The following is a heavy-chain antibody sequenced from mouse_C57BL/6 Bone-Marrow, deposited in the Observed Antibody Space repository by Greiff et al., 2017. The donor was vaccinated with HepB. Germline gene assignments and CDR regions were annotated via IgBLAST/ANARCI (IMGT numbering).Heavy chain of an antibody. CDR2: INPYNGGT. CDR3: ARWRGYYYGSSSYYAMDY. J-gene: IGHJ4*01. V-gene: IGHV1-19*01. D-gene: IGHD1-1*01. CDR1: GYTFTDYY. Sequence: EVKLQQSGPVLVKPGASVKMSCKASGYTFTDYYMNWVKQSHGKSLEWIGVINPYNGGTSYNQKFKGKATLTVDKSSSTAYMELNSLTSEDSAVYYCARWRGYYYGSSSYYAMDYWGQGTSVTVSS.